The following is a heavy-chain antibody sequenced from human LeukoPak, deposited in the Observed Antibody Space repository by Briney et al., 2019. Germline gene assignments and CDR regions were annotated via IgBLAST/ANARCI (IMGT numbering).Heavy chain of an antibody. CDR1: GYSISSNYN. CDR3: ARRSGWYLGWFDP. D-gene: IGHD6-19*01. V-gene: IGHV4-38-2*02. J-gene: IGHJ5*02. Sequence: PSETLSLTCSVSGYSISSNYNWAWIRQPPGKGLEWIGTFNPSGNTYYNPSLKSRITISVDTSKNQFSLKLSSVTAADTAVYYCARRSGWYLGWFDPWGQGTLVTVSS. CDR2: FNPSGNT.